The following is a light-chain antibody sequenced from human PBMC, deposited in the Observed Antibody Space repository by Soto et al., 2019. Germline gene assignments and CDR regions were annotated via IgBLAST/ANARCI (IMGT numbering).Light chain of an antibody. Sequence: DIQLTQSPSFLSASVGDRVTITCRASQGISSYLAWYQQKPGKAPKLLIYAASTLQSGVPLRFSGSGSGTSFTLTISSLQPDDFATYYCQQYNSYPTFGQGTKVDIK. V-gene: IGKV1-9*01. CDR1: QGISSY. J-gene: IGKJ1*01. CDR2: AAS. CDR3: QQYNSYPT.